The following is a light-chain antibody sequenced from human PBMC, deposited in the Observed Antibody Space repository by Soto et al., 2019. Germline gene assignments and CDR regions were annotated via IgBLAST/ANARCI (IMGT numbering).Light chain of an antibody. CDR1: QVVSSY. J-gene: IGKJ5*01. CDR3: QQYSNWPPIT. Sequence: EIVMTQSPATLSVSPGGRATLSSRARQVVSSYLAWYQQKPGQAPRLLIYGASTRATGIPDRFSGSGSGTEFTLTISSLQSEDFAVYYCQQYSNWPPITFGQGTRLEIK. CDR2: GAS. V-gene: IGKV3-15*01.